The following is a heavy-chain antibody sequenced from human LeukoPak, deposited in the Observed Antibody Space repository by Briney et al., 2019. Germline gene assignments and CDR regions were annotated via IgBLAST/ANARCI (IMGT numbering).Heavy chain of an antibody. V-gene: IGHV3-43*02. CDR2: ISGDGGST. CDR1: GFTFDDYA. D-gene: IGHD4-17*01. CDR3: AKDKGVDYGDFDAFDI. Sequence: PGGSLRLSCAASGFTFDDYAMHWVRQAPGKGLEWVSLISGDGGSTYYADSVKGRFTISRGNSKNSLYLQMNSLRTEDTALYYCAKDKGVDYGDFDAFDIWGQGTMVTVSS. J-gene: IGHJ3*02.